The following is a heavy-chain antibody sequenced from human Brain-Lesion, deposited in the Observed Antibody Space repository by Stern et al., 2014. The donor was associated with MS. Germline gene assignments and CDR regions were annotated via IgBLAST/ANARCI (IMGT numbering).Heavy chain of an antibody. CDR3: ARGERWFDS. J-gene: IGHJ5*01. CDR1: GFTFSHYS. D-gene: IGHD3-10*01. CDR2: VNNDGRRT. V-gene: IGHV3-74*02. Sequence: EVQLVESGGGLVPPGGSLRLSCAASGFTFSHYSMHWVRQAPGKGLVWVSRVNNDGRRTSYADSVKGRFTMSRDNAKNTLYLQMNSLRVEDTAIYYCARGERWFDSWGQGTLVTVSS.